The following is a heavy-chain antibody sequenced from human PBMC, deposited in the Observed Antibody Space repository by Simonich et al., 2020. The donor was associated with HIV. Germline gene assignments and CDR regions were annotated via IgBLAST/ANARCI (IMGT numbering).Heavy chain of an antibody. CDR1: GFTFSSYA. CDR3: AKDRYYNFWSGYYDY. Sequence: EVQLLESGGGLVQPGGSLRLSCAASGFTFSSYAMSWVRQAPGNVLEGVSTIRGSVVSKYYEDSVKGRFTISRDNSKNTLYLQMNSLRAEDTAVYYCAKDRYYNFWSGYYDYWGQGTLVTVSS. V-gene: IGHV3-23*01. CDR2: IRGSVVSK. D-gene: IGHD3-3*01. J-gene: IGHJ4*02.